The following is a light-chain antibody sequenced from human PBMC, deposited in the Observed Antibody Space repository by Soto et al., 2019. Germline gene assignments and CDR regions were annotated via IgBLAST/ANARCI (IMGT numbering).Light chain of an antibody. CDR1: QSISSY. Sequence: IQMNKSPSSLSASVGDRVTITCRASQSISSYLNWYQQKPGKAPKLLIYAASSLQSGVPSRFSGSGSGTDFTLTIISLQPEDFATYYCQQSYSTPRTFGQGTKVDIK. CDR3: QQSYSTPRT. V-gene: IGKV1-39*01. CDR2: AAS. J-gene: IGKJ1*01.